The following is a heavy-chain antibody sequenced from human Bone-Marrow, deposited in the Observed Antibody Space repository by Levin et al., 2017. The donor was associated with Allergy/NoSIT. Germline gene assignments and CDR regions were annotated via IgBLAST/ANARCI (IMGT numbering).Heavy chain of an antibody. Sequence: GESLKISCAASGFTFSTYAMHWVRQAPGKGLEWMAVISYDGRIKYYADSVEGRFTISRDDSKNTLSLQMNSLRPEDTAVYYCARDWSGYDPTHDHWGQGTLVTVSS. D-gene: IGHD5-12*01. J-gene: IGHJ4*02. CDR3: ARDWSGYDPTHDH. CDR2: ISYDGRIK. CDR1: GFTFSTYA. V-gene: IGHV3-30-3*01.